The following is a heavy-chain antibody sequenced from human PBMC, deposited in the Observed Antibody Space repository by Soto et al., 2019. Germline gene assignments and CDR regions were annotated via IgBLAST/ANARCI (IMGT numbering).Heavy chain of an antibody. CDR1: GGSFSGYY. J-gene: IGHJ4*02. V-gene: IGHV4-34*01. CDR3: ARAVLLRGKNKQHLGY. Sequence: SETLSLTCAVYGGSFSGYYWSWIRQPPGKGLEWIGEINHSGSTNYNPSLKSRVTISVDTSKNQFSLKLSSVTAADTAVYYCARAVLLRGKNKQHLGYWGQGTLVTVSS. D-gene: IGHD6-13*01. CDR2: INHSGST.